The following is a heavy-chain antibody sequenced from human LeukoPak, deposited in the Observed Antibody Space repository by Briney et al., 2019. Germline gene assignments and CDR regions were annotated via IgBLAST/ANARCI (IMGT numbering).Heavy chain of an antibody. J-gene: IGHJ4*02. D-gene: IGHD1-1*01. CDR1: GGTFSSYA. CDR3: ARVNEYRANRDYYFDY. Sequence: ASVKVSCKASGGTFSSYAISWVRQAPGQGLEWMGRIIPILGIANYAQKFQGRVTITADKSTSTAYMELSSLRSEDTAVYYCARVNEYRANRDYYFDYWGQGTLVTVSS. V-gene: IGHV1-69*04. CDR2: IIPILGIA.